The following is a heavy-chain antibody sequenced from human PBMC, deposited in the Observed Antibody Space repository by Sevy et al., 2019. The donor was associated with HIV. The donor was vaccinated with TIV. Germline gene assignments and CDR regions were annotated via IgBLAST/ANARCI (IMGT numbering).Heavy chain of an antibody. CDR1: GFTFSSYR. V-gene: IGHV3-21*01. CDR2: ISSTSAYI. CDR3: ARAVLEISTWRSDY. J-gene: IGHJ4*02. Sequence: GGSLRLSCAASGFTFSSYRMTWVRQAPGKGLEWVSCISSTSAYINYADSVKGRFTISRDNAKNLLYLQMDSLKAEDTAVYYCARAVLEISTWRSDYWGQGTLVTGSS. D-gene: IGHD1-1*01.